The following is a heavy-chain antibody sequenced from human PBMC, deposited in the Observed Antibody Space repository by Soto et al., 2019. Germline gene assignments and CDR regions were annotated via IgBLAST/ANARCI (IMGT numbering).Heavy chain of an antibody. CDR2: IYYSGIT. J-gene: IGHJ6*02. CDR1: GGSISSYY. Sequence: PSETLSLTCTVSGGSISSYYWSWIRQPPGKGLEWIGYIYYSGITNYNPSLKSRVTISVDTSKNQFSLKLSSVTAADTAVYYCARYKSNYYYGMDVWRQVTTVT. V-gene: IGHV4-59*01. D-gene: IGHD1-20*01. CDR3: ARYKSNYYYGMDV.